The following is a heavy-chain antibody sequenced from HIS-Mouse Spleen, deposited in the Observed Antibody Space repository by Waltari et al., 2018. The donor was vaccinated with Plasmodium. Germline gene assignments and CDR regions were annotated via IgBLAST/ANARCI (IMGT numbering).Heavy chain of an antibody. Sequence: EVQLVESGGGLVQPGGSRRLSCAASGFTFGSYWMSWARQAPGKGLEWVANIKQDGSEKYYVDSVKGRFTISRDNAKNSLYLQMNSLRAEDTAVYYCASSWYWYFDLWGRGTLVTVSS. V-gene: IGHV3-7*01. CDR2: IKQDGSEK. CDR3: ASSWYWYFDL. D-gene: IGHD6-13*01. J-gene: IGHJ2*01. CDR1: GFTFGSYW.